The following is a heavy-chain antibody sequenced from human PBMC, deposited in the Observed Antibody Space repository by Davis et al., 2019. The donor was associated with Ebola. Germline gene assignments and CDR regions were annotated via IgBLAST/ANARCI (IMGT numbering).Heavy chain of an antibody. CDR1: GFTFSSYD. V-gene: IGHV3-48*02. CDR3: ARDRSGGAFDI. J-gene: IGHJ3*02. D-gene: IGHD1-26*01. CDR2: IRTGSTASI. Sequence: GESLKISCAASGFTFSSYDMNWVRQAPGKGLEWVSFIRTGSTASIYYADSVGRFTASRDNAKNSLYLQMNGLRDEDTAVYYCARDRSGGAFDIWGQGTMVTVSS.